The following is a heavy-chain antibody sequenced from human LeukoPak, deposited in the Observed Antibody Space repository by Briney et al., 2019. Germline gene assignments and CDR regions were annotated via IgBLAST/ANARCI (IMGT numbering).Heavy chain of an antibody. CDR2: INPNSGGT. Sequence: ASVKVSCKASGYTFTGYYMHWVRQAPGQGLEWMGWINPNSGGTNYAQKFQGWVTMTRDTSISTAYMELSRLRSDDTAVYYCARGLSYSSSWYHVGMSWFDPWGQGTLVTVSS. CDR1: GYTFTGYY. D-gene: IGHD6-13*01. J-gene: IGHJ5*02. V-gene: IGHV1-2*04. CDR3: ARGLSYSSSWYHVGMSWFDP.